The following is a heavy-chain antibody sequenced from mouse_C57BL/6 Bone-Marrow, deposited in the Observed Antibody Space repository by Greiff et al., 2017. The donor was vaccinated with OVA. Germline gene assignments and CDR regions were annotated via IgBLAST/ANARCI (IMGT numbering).Heavy chain of an antibody. D-gene: IGHD2-5*01. CDR3: ARASNYLFAY. Sequence: DVQLQESGPGLVKPSQSLSLTCSVTGYSITSGYYWNWIRQFPGNKLEWMGYISYDGSNNYNPSLKNRISITRDTSKNQFFLKLNSVTTEDTATYYCARASNYLFAYWGQGTLVTVSA. CDR1: GYSITSGYY. CDR2: ISYDGSN. J-gene: IGHJ3*01. V-gene: IGHV3-6*01.